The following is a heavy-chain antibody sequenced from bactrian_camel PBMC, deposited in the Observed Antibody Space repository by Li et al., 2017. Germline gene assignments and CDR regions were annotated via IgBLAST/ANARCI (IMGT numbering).Heavy chain of an antibody. V-gene: IGHV3S35*01. D-gene: IGHD8*01. CDR1: GFSFSSYY. CDR2: INEDGGDT. J-gene: IGHJ4*01. CDR3: VRDPNWDGY. Sequence: VQLVESGGGLVQPGGSLTLSCAASGFSFSSYYMSWVRQAPGKGIEWVSSINEDGGDTYYAESVKGRFTISRDNAKNTVYLQMNSLKPEDTAVYYCVRDPNWDGYWGQGTQVTVS.